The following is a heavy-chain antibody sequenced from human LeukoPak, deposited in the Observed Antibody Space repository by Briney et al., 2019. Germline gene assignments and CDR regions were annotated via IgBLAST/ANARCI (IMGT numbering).Heavy chain of an antibody. CDR1: GYTFTSYD. J-gene: IGHJ3*02. Sequence: ASVKVSCKASGYTFTSYDINWVRQATGQGLEWMGWMNPNSGNTGYAQKFQGRVTMTRNTSISTAYMELSSLRSEDTAVYYCARAGDPVAAFDIWGQGTMVTVSS. CDR2: MNPNSGNT. V-gene: IGHV1-8*01. CDR3: ARAGDPVAAFDI. D-gene: IGHD3-16*01.